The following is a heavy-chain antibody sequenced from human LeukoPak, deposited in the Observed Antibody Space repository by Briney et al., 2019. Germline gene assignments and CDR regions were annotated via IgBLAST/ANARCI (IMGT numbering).Heavy chain of an antibody. CDR1: GFTVSSNY. CDR3: AKDLGSSTSCYEFDY. Sequence: GGSLRLSCAASGFTVSSNYMSWVRQAPGKGLEWVSVIYSGGSTYYADSVKGRFTISRDNSKNTLYLQMNSLRAEDTAVYYCAKDLGSSTSCYEFDYWGQGTLVTVSS. J-gene: IGHJ4*02. D-gene: IGHD2-2*01. CDR2: IYSGGST. V-gene: IGHV3-53*01.